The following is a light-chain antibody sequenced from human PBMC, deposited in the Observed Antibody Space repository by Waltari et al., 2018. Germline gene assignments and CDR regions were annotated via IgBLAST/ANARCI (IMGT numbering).Light chain of an antibody. CDR2: SAS. J-gene: IGKJ5*01. V-gene: IGKV3-20*01. CDR1: QSVSSRY. CDR3: QEFGSSPTVT. Sequence: IVLTQSPGTLSLSPGERATLSCRASQSVSSRYLAWYQQKPGQAPRVVIYSASGRATGIPDRFSGSGSGTDFPLTISRLEPEDFAMYYCQEFGSSPTVTFGQGTRLEIK.